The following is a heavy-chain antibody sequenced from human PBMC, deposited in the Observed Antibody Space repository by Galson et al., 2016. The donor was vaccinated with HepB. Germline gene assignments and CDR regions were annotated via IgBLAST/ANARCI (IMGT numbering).Heavy chain of an antibody. CDR1: GFTFNDYA. D-gene: IGHD1-26*01. J-gene: IGHJ2*01. Sequence: SLRLSCAASGFTFNDYAMHWVRQAPGKGLEYVSAIRSTGGNTYYADSVKGRFTISRDNSKNTLYLQMSSLRPEDTAVYYCVRRESRHLWVYFDLWGRGTLVTVSS. CDR2: IRSTGGNT. CDR3: VRRESRHLWVYFDL. V-gene: IGHV3-64D*09.